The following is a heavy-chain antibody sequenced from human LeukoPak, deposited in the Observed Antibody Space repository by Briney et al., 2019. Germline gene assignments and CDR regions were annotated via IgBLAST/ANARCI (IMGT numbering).Heavy chain of an antibody. CDR3: ARTTRDYDPPNYYYYYMDV. J-gene: IGHJ6*03. D-gene: IGHD3-22*01. CDR1: GGSISSHYWN. CDR2: IDWDDDK. V-gene: IGHV2-70*11. Sequence: TLSLTCTVSGGSISSHYWNWIRQPPGKALEWLARIDWDDDKYYNTSLKTRLTISKDTSKDQVVLTMTNMDPVDTATYYCARTTRDYDPPNYYYYYMDVWGKGTTVTISS.